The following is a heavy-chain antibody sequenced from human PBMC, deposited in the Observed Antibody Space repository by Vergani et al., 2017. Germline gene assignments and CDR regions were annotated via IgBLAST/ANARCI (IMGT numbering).Heavy chain of an antibody. D-gene: IGHD2-8*01. CDR3: ARSGYCAHGVCYMTYYYYMDV. CDR1: GFTFSSYA. Sequence: EVQLLESGGGLLQPGGSLRLSCAASGFTFSSYAMSWVRQAPGKGLEWVSLIGGSGVHTYYADSVKGRFTISRDNSKNTLYLKMNSLRAEDTAVYYCARSGYCAHGVCYMTYYYYMDVWGKGTAVTVSS. CDR2: IGGSGVHT. V-gene: IGHV3-23*01. J-gene: IGHJ6*03.